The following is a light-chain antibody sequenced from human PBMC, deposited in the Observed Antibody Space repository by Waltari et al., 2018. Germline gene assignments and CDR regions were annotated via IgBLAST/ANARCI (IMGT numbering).Light chain of an antibody. V-gene: IGKV1-5*03. CDR2: KAS. J-gene: IGKJ1*01. CDR3: QQYDSYSAT. Sequence: DIQMTQSPSTLSASVGDRCTITCRASQSISSWLAWYQQKPGKAPKLLIYKASSLESGVPSRFSGSGSGTEFTLTITSLQTDDFATYYCQQYDSYSATFGQGTKVEI. CDR1: QSISSW.